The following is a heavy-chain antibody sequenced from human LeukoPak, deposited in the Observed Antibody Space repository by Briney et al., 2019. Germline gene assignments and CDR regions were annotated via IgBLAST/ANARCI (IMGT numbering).Heavy chain of an antibody. CDR3: ARVAGISGIAARRAQYLEAHAFDI. J-gene: IGHJ3*02. CDR1: GFTFSSYW. D-gene: IGHD6-6*01. V-gene: IGHV3-74*01. Sequence: PGGSLRLSCAASGFTFSSYWMHWVRHAPGKGLVWVSRINTDGSSTNYADSVKGRFTISRDNAKNTLYLQMNSLRAEDTAVYYCARVAGISGIAARRAQYLEAHAFDIWGQGTMVTVSS. CDR2: INTDGSST.